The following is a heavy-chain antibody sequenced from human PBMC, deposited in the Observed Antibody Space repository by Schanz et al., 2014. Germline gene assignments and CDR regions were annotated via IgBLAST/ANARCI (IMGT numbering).Heavy chain of an antibody. Sequence: VQLVESGGGVVQPGRSLRLSCAAYGFTVSSNHMSWVRQVPGKGLEWLSYIATSSSTRHYADSVKGRVTISRDNAKNTLYLQTNSLRAEDTAVYFCARVRRRIATPSTPSFRNYYYYAMDVWGQGTTVTVSS. D-gene: IGHD6-13*01. CDR3: ARVRRRIATPSTPSFRNYYYYAMDV. V-gene: IGHV3-48*01. CDR1: GFTVSSNH. J-gene: IGHJ6*02. CDR2: IATSSSTR.